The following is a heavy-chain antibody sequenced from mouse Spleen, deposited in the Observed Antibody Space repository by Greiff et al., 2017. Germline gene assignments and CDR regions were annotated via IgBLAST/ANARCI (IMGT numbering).Heavy chain of an antibody. D-gene: IGHD4-1*01. J-gene: IGHJ2*01. CDR3: ASLNWDQYYFDY. CDR1: GFTFSSYT. Sequence: EVKLVESGGGLVQPGGSLKLSCAASGFTFSSYTMSWVRQTPAKRLEWVATISSGGGNTYYPDSVKGRFTISRDNARNTLYLQMSSLRSEDTAMYYCASLNWDQYYFDYWGQGTTLTVSS. V-gene: IGHV5-9*04. CDR2: ISSGGGNT.